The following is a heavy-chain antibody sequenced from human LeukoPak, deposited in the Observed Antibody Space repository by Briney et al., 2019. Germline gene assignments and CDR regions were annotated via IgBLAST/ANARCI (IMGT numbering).Heavy chain of an antibody. V-gene: IGHV3-23*01. J-gene: IGHJ3*02. D-gene: IGHD3-22*01. CDR1: GFTFSSYA. Sequence: PGGSLRLSCAASGFTFSSYAMSWVRQAPGKGLEWVSAISGSGGSTYYADSVKGRFTISRDNSKNTLYLQMNSLRAEDTAVYYCAKGRVLEHFKTYYYDSSGYDDAFDIWGQGTMVTVSS. CDR2: ISGSGGST. CDR3: AKGRVLEHFKTYYYDSSGYDDAFDI.